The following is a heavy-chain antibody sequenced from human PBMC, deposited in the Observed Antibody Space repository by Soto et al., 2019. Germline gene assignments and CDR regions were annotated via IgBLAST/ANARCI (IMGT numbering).Heavy chain of an antibody. CDR1: GGSISSYY. CDR3: ARGGENSGSYLGYYYYGMDV. V-gene: IGHV4-59*01. CDR2: IYYSGST. J-gene: IGHJ6*02. Sequence: SETLSLTCTVSGGSISSYYWSWIRQPPGKGLEWIGYIYYSGSTNYNPSLKSRVTISVDTSKNQFSLKLSSVTAADTAVYYCARGGENSGSYLGYYYYGMDVWGQGTTVTVSS. D-gene: IGHD1-26*01.